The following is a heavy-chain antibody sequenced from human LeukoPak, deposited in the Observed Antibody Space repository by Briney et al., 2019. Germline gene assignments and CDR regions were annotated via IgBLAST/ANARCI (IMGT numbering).Heavy chain of an antibody. V-gene: IGHV4-61*02. Sequence: SQTLSLTCTVSGGSISSGSYYWSWIRQPAGKGLEWIGRIYTSGSTNYNPSLKSRVTISVDTSKNQFSPKLSSVTAADTAVYYCARFNGDSSGYYFGTIDYWGQGTLVTVSS. CDR3: ARFNGDSSGYYFGTIDY. J-gene: IGHJ4*02. CDR2: IYTSGST. CDR1: GGSISSGSYY. D-gene: IGHD3-22*01.